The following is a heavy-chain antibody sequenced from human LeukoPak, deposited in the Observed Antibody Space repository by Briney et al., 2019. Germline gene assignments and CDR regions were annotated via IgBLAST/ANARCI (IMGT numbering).Heavy chain of an antibody. V-gene: IGHV4-59*01. CDR3: ARDSYYYDSSGYPYYYYYMDV. D-gene: IGHD3-22*01. CDR2: IYYSGCN. Sequence: SETLSLTCTVSGGSISSYHWSWIRQPPGKGLEWIGHIYYSGCNNYNPPFESRVTTSVDTSQNHFSLKQSYVTAADTAVYYCARDSYYYDSSGYPYYYYYMDVGGKGTTVTVS. CDR1: GGSISSYH. J-gene: IGHJ6*03.